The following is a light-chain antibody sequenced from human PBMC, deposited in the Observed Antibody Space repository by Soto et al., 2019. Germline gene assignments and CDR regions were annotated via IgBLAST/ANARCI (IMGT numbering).Light chain of an antibody. J-gene: IGKJ2*01. CDR2: AAS. Sequence: AIRMTQSPSSFSASTGDRVTITCRASQGISSYLAWYQQKPGKAPKLLIYAASTLQSGVPSRFSGSGSGTDFTLTISCLQSDDFATYYCQQYYSYPRYTFGQGTKLEIK. CDR1: QGISSY. CDR3: QQYYSYPRYT. V-gene: IGKV1-8*01.